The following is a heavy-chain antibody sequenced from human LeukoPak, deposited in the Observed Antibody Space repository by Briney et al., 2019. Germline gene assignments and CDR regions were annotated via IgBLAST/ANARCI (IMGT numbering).Heavy chain of an antibody. CDR3: ARHGVYSGYDPIWGLAAANY. CDR2: IDPSDSCT. V-gene: IGHV5-10-1*01. J-gene: IGHJ4*02. Sequence: GESLRISCKGSGYSFTSYWISWVRQVPGKGLEWMGRIDPSDSCTNYSPSFQGHVTISADKSISTAYLQWSSLKASDTAMYYCARHGVYSGYDPIWGLAAANYWGQGTLVTVSS. CDR1: GYSFTSYW. D-gene: IGHD5-12*01.